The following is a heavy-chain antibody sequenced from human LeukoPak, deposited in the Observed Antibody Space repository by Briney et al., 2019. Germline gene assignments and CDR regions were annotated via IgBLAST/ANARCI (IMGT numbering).Heavy chain of an antibody. D-gene: IGHD1-26*01. V-gene: IGHV1-2*02. CDR3: ARGSETKYRGSYVTHVDY. J-gene: IGHJ4*02. CDR2: INSNSGGR. Sequence: ASVKVSCKASGYTFTGYYMHWVRQAPAQGLEWMGFINSNSGGRNYAQKFQGRVIMTRDTSISTAYMELSRLRSDDTAVYYCARGSETKYRGSYVTHVDYWGQGTLVTVSS. CDR1: GYTFTGYY.